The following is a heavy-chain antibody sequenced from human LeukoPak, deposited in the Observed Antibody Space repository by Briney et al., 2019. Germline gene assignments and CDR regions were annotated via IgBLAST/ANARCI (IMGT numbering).Heavy chain of an antibody. CDR2: INWNGGST. Sequence: PGGSLRLSCAASGFTFDDYGMSWVRQAPGKGLEWVSGINWNGGSTGYADSVKGRFTISRDNAKNSLYLQMNSLRAEDTALYYCASPSLDCSSTSCYGYYYYYMDVWGKGTTVTVSS. J-gene: IGHJ6*03. V-gene: IGHV3-20*04. D-gene: IGHD2-2*01. CDR1: GFTFDDYG. CDR3: ASPSLDCSSTSCYGYYYYYMDV.